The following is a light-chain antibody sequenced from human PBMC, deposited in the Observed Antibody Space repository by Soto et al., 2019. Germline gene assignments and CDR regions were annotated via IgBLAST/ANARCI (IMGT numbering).Light chain of an antibody. V-gene: IGLV2-14*01. J-gene: IGLJ1*01. CDR2: DVT. CDR3: SSYTSSTTGV. CDR1: SSDVGGYNY. Sequence: QSALPQPASVSGSPGQSITISCTGTSSDVGGYNYVSWYQQHPGKAPKLMIYDVTTRPSGVSNRFSGSKSGNTAALTISGLQAEDEADYYCSSYTSSTTGVFGTGTKVTVL.